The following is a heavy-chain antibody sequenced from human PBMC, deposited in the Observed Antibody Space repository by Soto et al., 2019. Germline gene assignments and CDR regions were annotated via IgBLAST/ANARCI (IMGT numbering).Heavy chain of an antibody. V-gene: IGHV4-59*08. D-gene: IGHD2-2*01. CDR3: ARLPFCSSSSCSFDY. J-gene: IGHJ4*02. CDR1: GGSITSSY. CDR2: LYYTGST. Sequence: SETLSLTCTVSGGSITSSYWSWIRQPPGKGLEWIGYLYYTGSTNYNPSLKSLVSISVDTSKNQFSLKLSSVTAADTAVYYCARLPFCSSSSCSFDYWGQGTLVTVSS.